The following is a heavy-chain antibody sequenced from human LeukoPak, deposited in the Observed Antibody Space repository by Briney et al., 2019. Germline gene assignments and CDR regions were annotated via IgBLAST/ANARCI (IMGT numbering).Heavy chain of an antibody. Sequence: SETLSLTCTVSGGSISSSYWSWIRQPPGKGLEWMGYIYYSGSTNYNPSLKGRVTISVDTSKNLFSLKLSSVTAAETAVYYCAREGRYRYGYNEYHSYMDIWGKGTTVTVSS. V-gene: IGHV4-59*01. CDR2: IYYSGST. CDR1: GGSISSSY. D-gene: IGHD5-24*01. J-gene: IGHJ6*03. CDR3: AREGRYRYGYNEYHSYMDI.